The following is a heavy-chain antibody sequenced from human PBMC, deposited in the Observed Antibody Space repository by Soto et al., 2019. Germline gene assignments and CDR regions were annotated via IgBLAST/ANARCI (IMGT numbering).Heavy chain of an antibody. D-gene: IGHD2-21*01. CDR1: GGSFSGYY. J-gene: IGHJ6*02. Sequence: SETLSLTCAVYGGSFSGYYWSWIRQPPGKGLEWIGEINHSGSTNYNPSLKSRVTISVDTSKNQFSLKLSSVTAADTAVYYCARSNKLLWSGRYYYYYGMDVWGQGTTVTVSS. V-gene: IGHV4-34*01. CDR3: ARSNKLLWSGRYYYYYGMDV. CDR2: INHSGST.